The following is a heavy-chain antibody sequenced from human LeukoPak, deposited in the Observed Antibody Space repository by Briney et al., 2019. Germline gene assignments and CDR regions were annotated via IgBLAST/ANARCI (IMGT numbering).Heavy chain of an antibody. Sequence: PGGSLRLSCAASGFTFSDYYMSWIRQAPGRGLEWVSTISGSGGSSYYADSVKGRFTISRDNSKNTLYLQMNSLRVEDTAVYYCAKAHYDFWRGRGSNYFDYWGQGTLVTVSS. CDR1: GFTFSDYY. D-gene: IGHD3-3*01. CDR3: AKAHYDFWRGRGSNYFDY. CDR2: ISGSGGSS. V-gene: IGHV3-23*01. J-gene: IGHJ4*02.